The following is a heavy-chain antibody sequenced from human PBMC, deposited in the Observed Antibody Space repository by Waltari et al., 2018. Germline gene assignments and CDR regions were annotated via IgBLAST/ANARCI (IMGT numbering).Heavy chain of an antibody. J-gene: IGHJ3*01. D-gene: IGHD1-26*01. V-gene: IGHV1-69*12. CDR2: IIPSFGKP. CDR3: AKRIVGGPFDV. CDR1: GGSFGTYA. Sequence: QVHLVQSGAEVRRPGSSVKVSCEASGGSFGTYAITWVRQAPGQGLEWIAGIIPSFGKPNCAQKFQDRVKVAADELTRTAFMELSSLRPDDTAVYYCAKRIVGGPFDVWGQGTMVIVSS.